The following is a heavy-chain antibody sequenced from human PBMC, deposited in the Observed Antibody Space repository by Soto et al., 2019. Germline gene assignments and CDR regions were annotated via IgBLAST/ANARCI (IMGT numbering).Heavy chain of an antibody. D-gene: IGHD2-21*02. V-gene: IGHV4-30-4*01. CDR2: IYYSGST. Sequence: SETLSLTCTVSGGSISSGDYYWSWIRQPPGKGLEWIGYIYYSGSTYYNPSLKSRVTISVDTSKNQFSLKLSSVTAADTAVYYCARTLGGNFFDPWGQGTLVTVSS. J-gene: IGHJ5*02. CDR3: ARTLGGNFFDP. CDR1: GGSISSGDYY.